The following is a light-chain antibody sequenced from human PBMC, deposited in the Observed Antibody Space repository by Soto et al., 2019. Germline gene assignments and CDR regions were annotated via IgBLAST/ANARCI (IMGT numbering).Light chain of an antibody. CDR1: SRDVGGYEY. CDR2: QVS. J-gene: IGLJ1*01. Sequence: QSALAQPPSASGSPGQSVTSSCTGTSRDVGGYEYVSWYQQHPGKAPKLIIYQVSQRPSGVPDRFSASKSGNTASLTVSGLQAEDEADYYCSSYAGKTVYVFGTGTKVTVL. CDR3: SSYAGKTVYV. V-gene: IGLV2-8*01.